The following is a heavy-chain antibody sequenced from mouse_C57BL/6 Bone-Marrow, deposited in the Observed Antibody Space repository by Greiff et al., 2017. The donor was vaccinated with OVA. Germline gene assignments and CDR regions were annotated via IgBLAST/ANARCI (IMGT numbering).Heavy chain of an antibody. CDR2: INPEDGDT. Sequence: VQLQQSGAELVRPGASVKLSCTASGFNIKDYYMHWVKQRPEQGLEWIGRINPEDGDTEYAPKFQGKATMTADTSSNTAYLQLSSLTSEDTAVYYCTTSYGNYGVAYWGQGTLVTVSA. D-gene: IGHD2-1*01. CDR3: TTSYGNYGVAY. J-gene: IGHJ3*01. V-gene: IGHV14-1*01. CDR1: GFNIKDYY.